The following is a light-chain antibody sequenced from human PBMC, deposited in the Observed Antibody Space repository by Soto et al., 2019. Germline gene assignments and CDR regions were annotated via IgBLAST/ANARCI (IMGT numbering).Light chain of an antibody. CDR2: AAS. Sequence: DIQMTQSPSSVSASVGDRVTITCRASQGIGSWLAWYQQKPGQAPRLLIYAASSLQSGVPSRFSGSGSGTEFTLTISSLQPEDFATYYCLQANTFPLTFGGGTKVEIK. CDR3: LQANTFPLT. V-gene: IGKV1-12*01. J-gene: IGKJ4*01. CDR1: QGIGSW.